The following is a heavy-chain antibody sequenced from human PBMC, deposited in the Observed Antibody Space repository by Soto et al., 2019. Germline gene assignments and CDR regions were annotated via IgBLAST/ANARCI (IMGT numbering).Heavy chain of an antibody. V-gene: IGHV3-21*01. D-gene: IGHD3-22*01. CDR3: ARDPQYYYDSSGYPPVS. CDR2: ISSSSSYI. Sequence: GGSLRLSCAASGFTFSSYSMNWVRQAPGKGLEWVSSISSSSSYIYYADSVKGRFTISRDNAKNSLYLQMNSLRAEDTAVYYCARDPQYYYDSSGYPPVSWGQGTLVTVSS. CDR1: GFTFSSYS. J-gene: IGHJ5*02.